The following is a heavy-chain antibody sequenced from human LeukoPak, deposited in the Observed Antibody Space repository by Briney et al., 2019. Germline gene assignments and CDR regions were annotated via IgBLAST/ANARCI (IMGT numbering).Heavy chain of an antibody. CDR1: GGSISSYY. J-gene: IGHJ6*03. Sequence: SETLSLTCTVSGGSISSYYWSWIRQPPGKGLEWIGYIYYSGSTNYNPSLKSRVTISVDTSKKQFSLKLSSVTAADTAVYYCARGGLIPYYYYFYMDVWGKGTTVTVSS. D-gene: IGHD3-16*01. CDR3: ARGGLIPYYYYFYMDV. V-gene: IGHV4-59*01. CDR2: IYYSGST.